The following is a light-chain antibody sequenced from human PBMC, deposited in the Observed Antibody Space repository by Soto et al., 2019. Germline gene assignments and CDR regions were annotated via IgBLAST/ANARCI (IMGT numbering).Light chain of an antibody. CDR2: DVS. CDR3: SSHTSSGTRV. CDR1: SSDVGAYNY. V-gene: IGLV2-14*03. Sequence: QSALTQPASVSGSPGQSITISYTGTSSDVGAYNYVSWYQQHPGKAPKLVIYDVSNRPSGVSNRFSGSKSGNTASLTISGLQAEDETDYYCSSHTSSGTRVFGTGTKLTVL. J-gene: IGLJ1*01.